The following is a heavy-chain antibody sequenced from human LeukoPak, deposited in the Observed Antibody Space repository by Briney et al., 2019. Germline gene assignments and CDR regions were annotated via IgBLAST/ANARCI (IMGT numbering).Heavy chain of an antibody. J-gene: IGHJ6*03. CDR3: AKGRGWEASYYYYYMDV. D-gene: IGHD1-26*01. CDR2: ISSTGNPR. Sequence: GGSLRLSCTASGLTFSDYSMNWVRQAPGKGLEWVSYISSTGNPRHYAESVEGRFTISRDNSKNTLYLQMNSLRAEDTAVYYCAKGRGWEASYYYYYMDVWGKGTTVTISS. CDR1: GLTFSDYS. V-gene: IGHV3-48*01.